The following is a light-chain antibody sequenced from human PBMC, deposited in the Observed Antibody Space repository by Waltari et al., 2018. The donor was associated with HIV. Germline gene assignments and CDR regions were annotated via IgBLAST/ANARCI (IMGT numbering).Light chain of an antibody. Sequence: QSALTQPRSVSGSPGQSVTISCTGTSRDVGAYNYVSWYQQHPGKAPKVIISEVSKRPSGFPDRFSGSKSGNTASLTISGLQAEDEADYYCCSYAGSYTRVFGGGTKLTVL. CDR1: SRDVGAYNY. J-gene: IGLJ3*02. CDR2: EVS. V-gene: IGLV2-11*01. CDR3: CSYAGSYTRV.